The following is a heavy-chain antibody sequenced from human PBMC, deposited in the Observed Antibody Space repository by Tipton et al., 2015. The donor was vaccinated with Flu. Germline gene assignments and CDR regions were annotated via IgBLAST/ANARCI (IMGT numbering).Heavy chain of an antibody. V-gene: IGHV3-7*01. J-gene: IGHJ3*02. CDR2: IKEDGSEK. CDR1: GFIFSSHW. Sequence: SLRLSCAASGFIFSSHWMTWVRQAPGKGLEWVAAIKEDGSEKYYVDSVKGRFTISRDNAKNSLYLQMNSLRAEDTAVYYCTTDAPDWGGKAFDIWGQGTMVTVSS. CDR3: TTDAPDWGGKAFDI. D-gene: IGHD7-27*01.